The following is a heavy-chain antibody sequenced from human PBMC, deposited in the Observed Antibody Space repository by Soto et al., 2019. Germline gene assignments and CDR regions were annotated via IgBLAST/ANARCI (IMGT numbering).Heavy chain of an antibody. V-gene: IGHV1-69*01. Sequence: QVQLVQSGAEVRKPGSSVKVSCKASGGPLRRHPITWFQKPPGQGLEWMGGIIPIFGTANHAQKFQGRVTIIADESTSTVYMELSSLRSEDTAMYYCARGWGYDSNDYYYAYWGQGTLVIVSS. J-gene: IGHJ4*02. CDR3: ARGWGYDSNDYYYAY. CDR1: GGPLRRHP. CDR2: IIPIFGTA. D-gene: IGHD3-22*01.